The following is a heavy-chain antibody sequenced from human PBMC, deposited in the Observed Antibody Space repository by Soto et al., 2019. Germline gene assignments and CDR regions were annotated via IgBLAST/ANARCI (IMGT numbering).Heavy chain of an antibody. CDR3: ARVDYGDDYYYYYYGMDV. D-gene: IGHD4-17*01. V-gene: IGHV4-34*01. CDR1: GGSFSGYY. Sequence: SETLSLTCAVYGGSFSGYYWSWIRQPPGKWLEWIGEINHSGSTNYNPSLKSRVTISVDTSKNQFSLKLSSVTAADTAVYYCARVDYGDDYYYYYYGMDVWGQGXTVTVYS. J-gene: IGHJ6*02. CDR2: INHSGST.